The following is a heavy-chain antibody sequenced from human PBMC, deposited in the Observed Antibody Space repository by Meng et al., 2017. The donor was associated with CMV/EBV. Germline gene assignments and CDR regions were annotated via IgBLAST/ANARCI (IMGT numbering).Heavy chain of an antibody. D-gene: IGHD2/OR15-2a*01. CDR1: GSTFDDYG. Sequence: GGSLRLSCAASGSTFDDYGMSWVRQAPGKGLEWVSGINWNGGSTGYADSVKGRFTISRDNAKNSLYLQMNSLRAEDTALYHCARVSSPEYYYGMYVWGQGTTVTVSS. CDR3: ARVSSPEYYYGMYV. CDR2: INWNGGST. J-gene: IGHJ6*02. V-gene: IGHV3-20*01.